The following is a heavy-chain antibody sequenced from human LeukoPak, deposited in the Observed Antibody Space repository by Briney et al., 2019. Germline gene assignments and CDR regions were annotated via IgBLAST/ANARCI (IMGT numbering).Heavy chain of an antibody. CDR3: ARDRAYGDYAA. V-gene: IGHV3-23*01. CDR2: ISGSGGST. J-gene: IGHJ5*02. CDR1: GFTFSSYA. Sequence: GGSLRLSCAASGFTFSSYAMSWVRQAPGKGLEWVSAISGSGGSTYYADSVRGRFIISRDDSKNTVYLQMNSLRVDDTAVYYCARDRAYGDYAAWGQGTLVTVSS. D-gene: IGHD4-17*01.